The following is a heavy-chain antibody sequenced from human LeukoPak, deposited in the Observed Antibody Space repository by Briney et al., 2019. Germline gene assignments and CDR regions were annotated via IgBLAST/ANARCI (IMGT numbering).Heavy chain of an antibody. Sequence: GGSLRLSCAASGFTVSSNYMSWVRQAPGKGLEWVSVIYSGGSTYYADSVKGRFTISRDNSKNALYLQMNSLRAEDTAVYYCAREHQLLYLDYWGQGTLVTVSS. CDR3: AREHQLLYLDY. V-gene: IGHV3-66*02. J-gene: IGHJ4*02. CDR1: GFTVSSNY. D-gene: IGHD2-2*01. CDR2: IYSGGST.